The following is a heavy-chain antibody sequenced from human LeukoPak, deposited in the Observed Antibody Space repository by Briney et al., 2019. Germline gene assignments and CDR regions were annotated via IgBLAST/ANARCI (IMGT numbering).Heavy chain of an antibody. D-gene: IGHD4-11*01. CDR1: AGTFSSYT. J-gene: IGHJ5*02. CDR3: ARGPDYSNYLNWFDP. V-gene: IGHV1-69*02. Sequence: ASVKVSCKASAGTFSSYTISWVRQAPGQGLERMGRIIPILGIANYAQKFQGRVTITADKSTSTAYMELSSLRSEDTAVYYCARGPDYSNYLNWFDPWGQGTLVTVSS. CDR2: IIPILGIA.